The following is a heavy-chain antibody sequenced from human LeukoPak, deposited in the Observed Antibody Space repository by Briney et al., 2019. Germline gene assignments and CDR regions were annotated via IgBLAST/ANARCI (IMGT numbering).Heavy chain of an antibody. CDR2: IRSDGSNK. D-gene: IGHD5-18*01. CDR3: AKDLPVMDTTMVFDY. J-gene: IGHJ4*02. V-gene: IGHV3-30*02. CDR1: GFTFSSYG. Sequence: GGSLRLSCAASGFTFSSYGMHWVRQAPGKGLEWVAFIRSDGSNKYYADSVKGRFTISRDNSKNTLYLQMNSLRAEDTAVYYCAKDLPVMDTTMVFDYWGQGTLVTVSS.